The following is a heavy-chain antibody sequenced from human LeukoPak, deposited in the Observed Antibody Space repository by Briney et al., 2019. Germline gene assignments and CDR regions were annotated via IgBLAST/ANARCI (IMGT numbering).Heavy chain of an antibody. J-gene: IGHJ4*02. CDR1: GFTFSSYA. Sequence: QPGRSLRLSCAASGFTFSSYAMHWVRQAPGKGLEWVAIISYDGSNKYYADSVRGRFTISRDNSKKTLYLQMNSLRVEDTSVYYCARGCTGGSCYYGPHNAPIDYWGQGALVTVSS. CDR2: ISYDGSNK. CDR3: ARGCTGGSCYYGPHNAPIDY. D-gene: IGHD2-15*01. V-gene: IGHV3-30-3*01.